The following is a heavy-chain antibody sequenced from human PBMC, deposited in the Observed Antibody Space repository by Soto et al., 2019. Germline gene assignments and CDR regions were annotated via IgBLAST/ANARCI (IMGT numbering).Heavy chain of an antibody. V-gene: IGHV3-23*01. CDR1: GFTFSSYA. CDR3: AKVGGYYGSGSYPLDV. CDR2: ISGSGGST. J-gene: IGHJ6*04. D-gene: IGHD3-10*01. Sequence: GGSLRLSCAASGFTFSSYAMSWVRQAPGKGLEWVSAISGSGGSTYYADSVKGRFTISRDNSKNTLYLQMNSLRAEDTAVYYCAKVGGYYGSGSYPLDVWGKGTTVTVSS.